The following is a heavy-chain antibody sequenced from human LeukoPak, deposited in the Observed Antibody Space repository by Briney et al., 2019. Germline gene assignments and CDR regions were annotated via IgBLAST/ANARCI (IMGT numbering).Heavy chain of an antibody. D-gene: IGHD2-2*02. CDR1: GYTFTGYY. V-gene: IGHV1-2*06. CDR2: INPNSGGT. J-gene: IGHJ5*02. CDR3: ATVGRDQLLYEANWFDP. Sequence: ASVKVSCKASGYTFTGYYMHWVRQAPGQGLEWMGRINPNSGGTNYAQKFQGRVTMTRDTSISTAYMELSRLRSDDTAVYYCATVGRDQLLYEANWFDPWGQGTLVTVSS.